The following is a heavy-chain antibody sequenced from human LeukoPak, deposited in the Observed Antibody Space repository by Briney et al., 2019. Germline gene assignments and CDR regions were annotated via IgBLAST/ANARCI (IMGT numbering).Heavy chain of an antibody. CDR2: VYYSGTT. CDR1: GGSISCYY. Sequence: SETLSLTCTVSGGSISCYYWIWIRQPPGKGLEWIGYVYYSGTTNYNPSLKSRVTISVDTSKNQFSLKLSSVTAADTAVYFCARRIYSGYDRVFDYWGQGSLVTVSS. D-gene: IGHD5-12*01. CDR3: ARRIYSGYDRVFDY. J-gene: IGHJ4*02. V-gene: IGHV4-59*08.